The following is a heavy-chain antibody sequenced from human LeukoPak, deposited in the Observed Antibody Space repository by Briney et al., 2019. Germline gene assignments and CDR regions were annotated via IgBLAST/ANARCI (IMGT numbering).Heavy chain of an antibody. Sequence: ASVKVSCKASGYTFTSYGISWVRQAPGQGLEWMGWISAYNGNTNYAQKLQGRVTMTTDTSTSTAYMELRSLRSDDTAVYYCARDQYYYDSSGPFDYWGQGTLVTVSS. V-gene: IGHV1-18*01. D-gene: IGHD3-22*01. J-gene: IGHJ4*02. CDR2: ISAYNGNT. CDR1: GYTFTSYG. CDR3: ARDQYYYDSSGPFDY.